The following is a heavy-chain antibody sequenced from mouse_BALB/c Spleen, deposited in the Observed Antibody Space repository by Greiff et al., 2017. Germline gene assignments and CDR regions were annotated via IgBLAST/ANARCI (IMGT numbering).Heavy chain of an antibody. J-gene: IGHJ2*01. CDR1: GYSFTGYT. D-gene: IGHD1-1*01. V-gene: IGHV1-18*01. CDR2: INPYNGGT. Sequence: VQLKESGPELVKPGASMKISCKASGYSFTGYTMNWVKQSHGKNLEWIGLINPYNGGTSYNQKFKGKATLTVDKSSSTAYMELLSLTSEDSAVYYCALCYYGSSYLDYWGQGTTLTVSS. CDR3: ALCYYGSSYLDY.